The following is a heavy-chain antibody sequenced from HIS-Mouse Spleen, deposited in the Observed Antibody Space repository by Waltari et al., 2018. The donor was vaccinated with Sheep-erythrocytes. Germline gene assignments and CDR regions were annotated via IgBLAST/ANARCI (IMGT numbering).Heavy chain of an antibody. CDR1: GASISSSSYY. CDR3: ARHGYYDSNSFDY. V-gene: IGHV4-39*01. Sequence: QLQLQESGPGLVKPSETLSLPCTVSGASISSSSYYWGWIRQPPGKGLEWIGSIYYSGSTYYNPSLKSRVTISVDTSKNQFSLKLSSVTAADTAVYYCARHGYYDSNSFDYWGQGTLVTVSS. J-gene: IGHJ4*02. D-gene: IGHD3-22*01. CDR2: IYYSGST.